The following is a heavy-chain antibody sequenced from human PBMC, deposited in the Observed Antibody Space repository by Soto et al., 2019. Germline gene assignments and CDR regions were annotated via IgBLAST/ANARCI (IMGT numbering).Heavy chain of an antibody. Sequence: PGGSLRLSCVVSGLSFRRYGRHWVRQAPGKGLGWGAVIWSDGSNKHYGDSVKGRFSTSRDNFRNTVYLHMNRLRAEDTAVYYCVSRSDGFDNWGQGT. CDR1: GLSFRRYG. V-gene: IGHV3-33*01. CDR3: VSRSDGFDN. J-gene: IGHJ4*02. CDR2: IWSDGSNK.